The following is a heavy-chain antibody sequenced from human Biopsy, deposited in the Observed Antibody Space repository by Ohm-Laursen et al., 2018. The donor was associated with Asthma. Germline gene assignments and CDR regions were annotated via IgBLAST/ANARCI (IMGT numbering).Heavy chain of an antibody. D-gene: IGHD2-8*01. J-gene: IGHJ6*02. CDR3: ARERAGVLGSYNGMDV. CDR1: GFTFSNYG. CDR2: VTYDGISQ. V-gene: IGHV3-30*03. Sequence: SLRLSCSASGFTFSNYGMHWVRQVAGKGLDWVAVVTYDGISQYYAESVKGRFTISRDNSRNTLNLQMNGVRPDDTAVYFCARERAGVLGSYNGMDVWGPGTTVSASS.